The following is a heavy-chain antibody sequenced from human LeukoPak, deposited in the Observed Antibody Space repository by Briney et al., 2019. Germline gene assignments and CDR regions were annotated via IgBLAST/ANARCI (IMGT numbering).Heavy chain of an antibody. Sequence: GGSLRLSCAASGFTFSTYGMSWVRQAPGKGLEWVSAISGNGGTTYYADSVKGRFTISRDNAKNTLYLQMNSLRVEDTAVYYCARGRPHGNDYWGQGTLVTVSS. V-gene: IGHV3-23*01. CDR1: GFTFSTYG. CDR2: ISGNGGTT. D-gene: IGHD4-23*01. CDR3: ARGRPHGNDY. J-gene: IGHJ4*02.